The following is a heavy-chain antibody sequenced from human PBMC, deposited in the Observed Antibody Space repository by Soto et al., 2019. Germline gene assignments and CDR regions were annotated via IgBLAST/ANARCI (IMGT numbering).Heavy chain of an antibody. CDR2: INAGNGNT. D-gene: IGHD3-3*01. CDR1: GYTFTSYA. V-gene: IGHV1-3*01. J-gene: IGHJ6*02. Sequence: QVQLVQSGAEVKKPGASVKVSCKASGYTFTSYAMHWVRQAPGQRLEWMGWINAGNGNTKYSQKFQGRVTITRDTSASTADMELSSLRSEDTAVYYCARDGTYYDFWSGYYTGYYGMDVWGQGTTVTVSS. CDR3: ARDGTYYDFWSGYYTGYYGMDV.